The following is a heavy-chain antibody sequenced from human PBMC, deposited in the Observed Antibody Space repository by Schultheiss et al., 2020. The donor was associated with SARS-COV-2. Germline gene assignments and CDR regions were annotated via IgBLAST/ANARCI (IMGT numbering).Heavy chain of an antibody. CDR1: GGSISSYY. D-gene: IGHD5-12*01. J-gene: IGHJ2*01. V-gene: IGHV4-59*12. CDR3: ARRVATGWHFDL. Sequence: SQTLSLTCTVSGGSISSYYWSWIRQPPGKDLEWVGYIFYSGSTNYNPSLKSRVTISVDKSKNQFSLKLSSVTAADTAVYYCARRVATGWHFDLWGRGTLVTVSS. CDR2: IFYSGST.